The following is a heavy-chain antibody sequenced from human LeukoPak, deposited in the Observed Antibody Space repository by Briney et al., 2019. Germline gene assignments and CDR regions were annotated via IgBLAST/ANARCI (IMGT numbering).Heavy chain of an antibody. D-gene: IGHD3-10*01. Sequence: GWSLRLSCAASGFTFSSYGMHWVRQAPGKGLEWVAVIWYDGSNKYYADSVKGRFTISRDNSKNTLYLQMNSLRAEDTAVYYCAKIGEGIVDYWGHGTLVTVSS. CDR3: AKIGEGIVDY. J-gene: IGHJ4*01. CDR2: IWYDGSNK. CDR1: GFTFSSYG. V-gene: IGHV3-33*06.